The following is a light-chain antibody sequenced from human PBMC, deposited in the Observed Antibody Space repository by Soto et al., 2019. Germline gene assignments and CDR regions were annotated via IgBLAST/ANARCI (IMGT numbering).Light chain of an antibody. CDR2: LESSGSQ. V-gene: IGLV4-60*03. Sequence: QLVLTQSSSASASLGSSVNLTCTLSSGHRSYIIAWHQQQPGKAPRFLMRLESSGSQNKGSGVPDRFSGSSSGAARYLTISNPQSEDEADYYCETWNSNTRVFGGGTKLTVL. J-gene: IGLJ3*02. CDR3: ETWNSNTRV. CDR1: SGHRSYI.